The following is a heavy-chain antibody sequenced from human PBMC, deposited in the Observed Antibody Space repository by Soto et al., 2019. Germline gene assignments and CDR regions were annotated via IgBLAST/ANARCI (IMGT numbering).Heavy chain of an antibody. Sequence: GGSLILSCASSGFTFSSYTMNWVRQAPGKGLEWVSYISSSSSTIYYADSVKGRFTISRDNAKNSLYLKMNSLRAEDTAVYYCARDRGVRGVRGYYGMDVWGQGTTVTVSS. CDR3: ARDRGVRGVRGYYGMDV. J-gene: IGHJ6*02. CDR2: ISSSSSTI. D-gene: IGHD3-10*01. V-gene: IGHV3-48*01. CDR1: GFTFSSYT.